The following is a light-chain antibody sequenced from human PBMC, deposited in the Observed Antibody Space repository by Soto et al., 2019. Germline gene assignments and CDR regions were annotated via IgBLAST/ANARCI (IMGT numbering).Light chain of an antibody. V-gene: IGKV3-15*01. J-gene: IGKJ1*01. CDR2: GAS. CDR1: QSVSTN. Sequence: IVMTQSPATLSVSPGERATLSCRASQSVSTNLAWYQQKLGQAPRLLIYGASSRATGIPARFSGGGSGTEFTLTISSLQSEDFAVYYCQQYNNWPRTFGQGTKVDIK. CDR3: QQYNNWPRT.